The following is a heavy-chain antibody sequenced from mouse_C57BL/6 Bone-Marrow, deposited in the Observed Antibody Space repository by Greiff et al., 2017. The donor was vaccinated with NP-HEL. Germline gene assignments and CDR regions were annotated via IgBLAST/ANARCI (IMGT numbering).Heavy chain of an antibody. CDR1: GYTFTSYG. V-gene: IGHV1-58*01. Sequence: EVQGVESGAELVRPGSSVKMSCKTSGYTFTSYGINWVKQRPGQGLEWIGYIYIGNGYTEYNEKFKGKATLTSDTSSSTAYMQLSSLTSEDSAVYFCARKGSNLYWYFDVWGTGTTVTVSS. J-gene: IGHJ1*03. CDR2: IYIGNGYT. D-gene: IGHD2-5*01. CDR3: ARKGSNLYWYFDV.